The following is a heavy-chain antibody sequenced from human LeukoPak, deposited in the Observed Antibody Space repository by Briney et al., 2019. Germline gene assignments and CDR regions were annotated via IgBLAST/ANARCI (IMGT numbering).Heavy chain of an antibody. CDR2: IKGDGRTT. Sequence: PGGSLRLSCSASGFSFSTYTMYWVRQAPGRGLEFVSVIKGDGRTTYYADSVKGRFSISRDNAKNTLYLQMNSLRVEDTAVYYCARGRPHGNDYWGQGTLVTVSS. CDR3: ARGRPHGNDY. J-gene: IGHJ4*02. CDR1: GFSFSTYT. V-gene: IGHV3-64*04. D-gene: IGHD4-23*01.